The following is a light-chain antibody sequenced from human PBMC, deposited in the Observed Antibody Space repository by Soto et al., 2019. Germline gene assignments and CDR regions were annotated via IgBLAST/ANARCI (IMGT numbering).Light chain of an antibody. CDR1: QSISSY. Sequence: DIQMTQSPSSLSASVGDRVTITCRASQSISSYLNWYQQKPGKAPKLLIYAASSLQSGVPSRFSGSGSGTDFTLTSSSLQPEDFATYYCQQSYCTPITFGHGTRLEIK. CDR2: AAS. V-gene: IGKV1-39*01. J-gene: IGKJ5*01. CDR3: QQSYCTPIT.